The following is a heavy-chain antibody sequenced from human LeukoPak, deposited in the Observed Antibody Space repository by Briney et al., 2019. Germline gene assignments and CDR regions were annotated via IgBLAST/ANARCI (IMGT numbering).Heavy chain of an antibody. Sequence: PSGILSLTCAVSGGSISSSNWWSWVRQPPGKGLEWIGEIYHSGSTNYNPFLKSRVTISVDKSKNQFSLKLSSVTAADTAVYYCASISYCSGGSCYFWGQGTLVTVSS. D-gene: IGHD2-15*01. CDR3: ASISYCSGGSCYF. CDR2: IYHSGST. CDR1: GGSISSSNW. J-gene: IGHJ4*02. V-gene: IGHV4-4*02.